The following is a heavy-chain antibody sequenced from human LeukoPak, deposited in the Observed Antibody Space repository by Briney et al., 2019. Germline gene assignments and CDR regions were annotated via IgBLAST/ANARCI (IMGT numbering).Heavy chain of an antibody. J-gene: IGHJ4*02. CDR1: GGTFSSYA. Sequence: SVKVSCKASGGTFSSYAISWVRQAPGQGLEWMGGIIPIFGTANYAQKFQGRVTITTDESTSTAYMELSSLRSEHTAVYYCARTAETIYYYDSSGYEPTFDYWGQGTLVTVSS. CDR2: IIPIFGTA. V-gene: IGHV1-69*05. D-gene: IGHD3-22*01. CDR3: ARTAETIYYYDSSGYEPTFDY.